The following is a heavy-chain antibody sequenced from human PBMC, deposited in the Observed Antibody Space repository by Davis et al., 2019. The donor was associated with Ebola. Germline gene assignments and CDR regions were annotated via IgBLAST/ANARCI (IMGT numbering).Heavy chain of an antibody. V-gene: IGHV4-34*01. D-gene: IGHD6-6*01. Sequence: PSETLSRTCAVYGGSFSGYYWSWIRQPPGKGLEWIGEINHSGSTNYNPSLKSRVTISVDTSKNQFSLKLSSVTAADTAVYYCARDWVSSSSGSHWFDPWGPGTLVTVSS. J-gene: IGHJ5*02. CDR3: ARDWVSSSSGSHWFDP. CDR1: GGSFSGYY. CDR2: INHSGST.